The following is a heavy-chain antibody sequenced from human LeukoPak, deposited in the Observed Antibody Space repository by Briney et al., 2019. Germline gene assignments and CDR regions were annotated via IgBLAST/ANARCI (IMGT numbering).Heavy chain of an antibody. Sequence: PGGSLRLSCAASGSTFSNYEMNWVRQAPGKGLEWVSYISISGSTIYYADSVKGRFTISRDNAKNSLYLQMNSLRAEDTAVYYCAREGVVVSAAVDYWGQGTLVTVSS. J-gene: IGHJ4*02. V-gene: IGHV3-48*03. D-gene: IGHD2-2*01. CDR2: ISISGSTI. CDR3: AREGVVVSAAVDY. CDR1: GSTFSNYE.